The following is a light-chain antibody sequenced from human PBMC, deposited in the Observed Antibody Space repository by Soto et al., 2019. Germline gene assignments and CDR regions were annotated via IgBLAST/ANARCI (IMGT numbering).Light chain of an antibody. Sequence: QSVLTQPRSVSGSPGRSVTLSCTGTSSDVGDYDFVSWYRHHPGKVPKLMIFDVSGRPSGVPHRFSGSKSGNTASLTISGLQAEDEGIYYCCSYAGGHTWVFGGGTKVTVL. CDR3: CSYAGGHTWV. V-gene: IGLV2-11*01. CDR2: DVS. CDR1: SSDVGDYDF. J-gene: IGLJ3*02.